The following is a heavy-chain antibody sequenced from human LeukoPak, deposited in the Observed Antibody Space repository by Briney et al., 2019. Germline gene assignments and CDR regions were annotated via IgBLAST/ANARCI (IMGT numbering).Heavy chain of an antibody. V-gene: IGHV3-11*01. D-gene: IGHD6-13*01. CDR2: ITNSGSDI. CDR3: ACPYRSRFDY. Sequence: GGSLRLSCVVSGFTFSDFHMSWLRQAPGKGLEWISYITNSGSDIEYADSVKGRFTISWDNAKKSLYLEMNTLRAEDTAIYYCACPYRSRFDYWGQGTLVTVPS. CDR1: GFTFSDFH. J-gene: IGHJ4*02.